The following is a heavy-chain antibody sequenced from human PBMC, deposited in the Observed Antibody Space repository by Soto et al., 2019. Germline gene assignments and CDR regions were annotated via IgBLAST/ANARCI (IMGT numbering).Heavy chain of an antibody. J-gene: IGHJ4*02. D-gene: IGHD6-13*01. V-gene: IGHV3-23*01. CDR3: AKVSSSWYAGFFDL. CDR2: LSDSGGSI. CDR1: GFTFSSHA. Sequence: EVQLLESGGGLVQPGGSLRLSCTASGFTFSSHAMTWVRQAPGKGLEWVSGLSDSGGSIYYADSVKGRFTISRDNSMNPLYLQMKTLSAEDTAVYYCAKVSSSWYAGFFDLWGQGTLVTVSS.